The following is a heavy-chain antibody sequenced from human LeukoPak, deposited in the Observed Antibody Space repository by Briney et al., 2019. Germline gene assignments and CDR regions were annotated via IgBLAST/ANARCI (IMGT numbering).Heavy chain of an antibody. CDR3: AKQPYGGNTHSYYYYMDV. Sequence: PGGSLRLSCAASGFTLGTHCMTWVRQAPGKGLEWVAFIRFDESNKYYADSVKGRFTISRDNSKNTLYLQMNSLKPGDTAVYYCAKQPYGGNTHSYYYYMDVWGKGTTVTVSS. J-gene: IGHJ6*03. CDR2: IRFDESNK. V-gene: IGHV3-30*02. D-gene: IGHD4-23*01. CDR1: GFTLGTHC.